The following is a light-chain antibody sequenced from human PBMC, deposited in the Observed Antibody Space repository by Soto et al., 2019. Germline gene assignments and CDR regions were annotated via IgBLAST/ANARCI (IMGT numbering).Light chain of an antibody. Sequence: QSALTQPASVSGSPGQSITISCTGSNSDLGSYNLVSWYQHHPGKAPKLLIYESTRRPSGVSNRFSGYKSGNTAYLTISGLQTEDESDYYCCSFAGTYTLILGGGTKLTVL. CDR3: CSFAGTYTLI. V-gene: IGLV2-23*01. CDR1: NSDLGSYNL. CDR2: EST. J-gene: IGLJ2*01.